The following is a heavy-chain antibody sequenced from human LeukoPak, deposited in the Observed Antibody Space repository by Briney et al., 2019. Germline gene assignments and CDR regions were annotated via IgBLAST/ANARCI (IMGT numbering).Heavy chain of an antibody. Sequence: GGSLRLSCVASGFTFSSYAMSWVRQAPGKGPEWVSTISGSGASTYYADSVRGRFTISRDNSKNTLYPQMNSLRAEDTAIYYCAKEFFHGAKLSFLHWGEGTLVTVSS. CDR3: AKEFFHGAKLSFLH. V-gene: IGHV3-23*01. D-gene: IGHD4-17*01. J-gene: IGHJ1*01. CDR1: GFTFSSYA. CDR2: ISGSGAST.